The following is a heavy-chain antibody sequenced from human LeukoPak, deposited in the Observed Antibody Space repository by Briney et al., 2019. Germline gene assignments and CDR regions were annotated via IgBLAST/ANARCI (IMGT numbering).Heavy chain of an antibody. D-gene: IGHD6-6*01. CDR3: ARVHHGLIAARPSGIDY. Sequence: GGSLRLSCAASGFTFSSYSMNWVRQAPGKGLEWVSSISSSSSYIYYADSVKGRFTISRDNAKNSLYLQMNSLRAEDTAVYYCARVHHGLIAARPSGIDYWGQGTLVTVSS. CDR1: GFTFSSYS. J-gene: IGHJ4*02. V-gene: IGHV3-21*01. CDR2: ISSSSSYI.